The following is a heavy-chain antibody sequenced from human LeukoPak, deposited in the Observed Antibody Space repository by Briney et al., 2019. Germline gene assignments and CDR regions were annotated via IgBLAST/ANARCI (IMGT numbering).Heavy chain of an antibody. V-gene: IGHV1-69*05. Sequence: GASVKVSCKASGYTFTSYYMHWVRQAPGQGLEWMGRIIPIFGTANYAQKFQGRVTITTDESTSTAYMELSSLRSEDTAVYYCASGRDGYNNAFDIWGQGTMVTVSS. J-gene: IGHJ3*02. CDR2: IIPIFGTA. CDR1: GYTFTSYY. D-gene: IGHD5-24*01. CDR3: ASGRDGYNNAFDI.